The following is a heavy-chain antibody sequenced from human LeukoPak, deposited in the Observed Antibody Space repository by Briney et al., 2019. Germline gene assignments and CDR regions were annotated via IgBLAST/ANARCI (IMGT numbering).Heavy chain of an antibody. V-gene: IGHV5-51*01. CDR3: VRRSGSSNFDY. J-gene: IGHJ4*02. Sequence: GESLQISCKGSGYGFTSYWIGWVRQMPGKGLEWMGIIYPYDSDTIYSPSFQGQVTMSADKSISTAYLQWSSLRASDSAMYYCVRRSGSSNFDYWGQGTLVTVSS. CDR2: IYPYDSDT. CDR1: GYGFTSYW. D-gene: IGHD6-13*01.